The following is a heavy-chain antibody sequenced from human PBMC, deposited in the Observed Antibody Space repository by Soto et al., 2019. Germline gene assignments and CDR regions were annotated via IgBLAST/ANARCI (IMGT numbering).Heavy chain of an antibody. D-gene: IGHD2-21*02. CDR3: IQSRCGGDCLQSYASLYYYGMDD. CDR1: GFSLSTSGVG. J-gene: IGHJ6*02. CDR2: IYWDDDT. Sequence: QITLKESGPTLVKPTQTLTLTCTFSGFSLSTSGVGVGWIRRPPGKALEWLALIYWDDDTRYTPSLRSRHTISKDTSKNQVVSTMTNMDPVDPATYYCIQSRCGGDCLQSYASLYYYGMDDWGQGTTVTVSS. V-gene: IGHV2-5*02.